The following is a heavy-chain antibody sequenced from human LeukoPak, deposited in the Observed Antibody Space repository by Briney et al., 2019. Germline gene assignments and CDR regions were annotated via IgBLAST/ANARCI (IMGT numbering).Heavy chain of an antibody. J-gene: IGHJ4*02. D-gene: IGHD4-17*01. CDR3: ARFSRYGDYFDY. V-gene: IGHV1-18*01. Sequence: ASVKVSFKASGYTFISYGISWVRQAPCQGLEWMGWISAYNGNTNYAQKLQGRVTMTTDTSTSIAYMELRSLRSDDTAVYYCARFSRYGDYFDYWGQGTLVTVSS. CDR2: ISAYNGNT. CDR1: GYTFISYG.